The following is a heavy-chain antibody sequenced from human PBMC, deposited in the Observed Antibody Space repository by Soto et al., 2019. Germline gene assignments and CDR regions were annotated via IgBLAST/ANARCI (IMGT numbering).Heavy chain of an antibody. V-gene: IGHV3-74*01. CDR1: GFTFSSYW. CDR3: AGDSGYYYGDVYFHY. J-gene: IGHJ4*02. Sequence: EVQLVESGGGLVQPGGSLTLSCATSGFTFSSYWMHWVRQAPGKGLVWVSRLNTDGSTTTYADSVKGRFTISRDNAKNTLYLQMDSLRAEDTAMYYCAGDSGYYYGDVYFHYRGQGTLVTVSS. D-gene: IGHD1-26*01. CDR2: LNTDGSTT.